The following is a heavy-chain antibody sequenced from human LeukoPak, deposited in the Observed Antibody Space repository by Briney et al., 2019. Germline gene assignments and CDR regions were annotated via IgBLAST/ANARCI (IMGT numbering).Heavy chain of an antibody. CDR3: ARATTRWLAKYYFDY. CDR2: INHSGST. D-gene: IGHD6-19*01. Sequence: GXEWIGEINHSGSTNYNPSLKSRVTISVDTSKNQFSLKLSSVTAADTAVYYCARATTRWLAKYYFDYWGQGTLVTVSS. V-gene: IGHV4-34*01. J-gene: IGHJ4*02.